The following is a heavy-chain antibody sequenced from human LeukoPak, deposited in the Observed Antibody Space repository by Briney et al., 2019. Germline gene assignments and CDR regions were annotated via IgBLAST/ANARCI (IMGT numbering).Heavy chain of an antibody. Sequence: GGSLRLSCAASGFTFSRYAMHWVRQAPGKGLEWVAVISYDGSNEYYADSVKGRFTISRDNSKSTLYLQMNSLRPEDTAVYYCAREAEAFDIWGQGTMVTVSS. CDR3: AREAEAFDI. CDR1: GFTFSRYA. CDR2: ISYDGSNE. J-gene: IGHJ3*02. V-gene: IGHV3-30-3*01.